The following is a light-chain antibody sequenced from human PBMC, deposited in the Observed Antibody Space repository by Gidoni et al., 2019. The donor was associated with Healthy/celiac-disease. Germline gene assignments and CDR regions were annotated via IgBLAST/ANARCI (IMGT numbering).Light chain of an antibody. J-gene: IGLJ2*01. Sequence: QSALTHPPSASGSPGQSVTISCTGTSRDVGCYNYVSWYQQHPGKAPKLMIYEVSKRPSGVPDRFSGSKSGNTASLTVSGLQAEDEADYYCSSYAGSNNLVFGGGTKLTVL. CDR1: SRDVGCYNY. CDR2: EVS. CDR3: SSYAGSNNLV. V-gene: IGLV2-8*01.